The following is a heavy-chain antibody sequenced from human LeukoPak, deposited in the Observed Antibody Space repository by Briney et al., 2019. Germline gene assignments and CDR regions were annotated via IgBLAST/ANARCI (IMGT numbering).Heavy chain of an antibody. CDR2: INHSGST. D-gene: IGHD3-10*01. CDR3: ARGRGRVYYYGSGSYPYYFDY. Sequence: GSLRLSCAASGFTFSNAWMSWVRQAPGKGLEWIGEINHSGSTNYNPSLKSRVTISVDTSKNQFSLKLSSVTAADTAVYYCARGRGRVYYYGSGSYPYYFDYWGQGTLVTVSS. V-gene: IGHV4-34*01. J-gene: IGHJ4*02. CDR1: GFTFSNAW.